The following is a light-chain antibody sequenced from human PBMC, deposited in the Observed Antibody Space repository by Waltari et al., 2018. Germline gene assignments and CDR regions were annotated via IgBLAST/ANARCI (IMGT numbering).Light chain of an antibody. CDR3: QQYGYSRST. V-gene: IGKV3-20*01. J-gene: IGKJ4*01. CDR2: GSS. CDR1: QSVSGDF. Sequence: EIVLTQSPGTLSLSPGDRATLSCSASQSVSGDFLAWFQQKPGQAPRLLISGSSSRATGIPDRFSGSGSGTDFTLTISRLEPEDFAVYYCQQYGYSRSTFGGGTKVEIK.